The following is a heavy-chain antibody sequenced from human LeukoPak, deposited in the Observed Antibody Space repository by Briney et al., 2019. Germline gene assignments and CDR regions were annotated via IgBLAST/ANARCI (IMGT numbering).Heavy chain of an antibody. V-gene: IGHV3-30*04. D-gene: IGHD3-10*01. Sequence: PGRSLRLSCAASGFTFSSYAMHWVRQAPGKGLEWVAVISYDGSNKYYADSVKGRFTISRDNSKNTLYLQMNSLRAEDTAAYYCATVEVRGVIHWGQGTLVTVSS. J-gene: IGHJ4*02. CDR1: GFTFSSYA. CDR2: ISYDGSNK. CDR3: ATVEVRGVIH.